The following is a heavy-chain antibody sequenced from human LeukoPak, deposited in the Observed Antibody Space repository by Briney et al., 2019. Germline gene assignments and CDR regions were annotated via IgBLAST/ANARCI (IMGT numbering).Heavy chain of an antibody. CDR3: AKTGGIAARGGWYFDY. Sequence: EGSLRLSCAASGFTFSSYAMSWVRQAPDKGLEWVSAISGSGDSTNYADSVKGRFTISRDTSKNTLYLQMNSLRAEDTAVYYCAKTGGIAARGGWYFDYWGQGTLVTVSS. V-gene: IGHV3-23*01. CDR2: ISGSGDST. J-gene: IGHJ4*02. D-gene: IGHD6-6*01. CDR1: GFTFSSYA.